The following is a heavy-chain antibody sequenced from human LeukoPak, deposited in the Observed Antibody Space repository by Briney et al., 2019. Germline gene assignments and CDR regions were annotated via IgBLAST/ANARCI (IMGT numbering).Heavy chain of an antibody. V-gene: IGHV4-61*02. D-gene: IGHD2-15*01. CDR3: AREPNGYCSGGSCYGGWFDP. CDR1: GGSISSGSYY. CDR2: IYTSGST. J-gene: IGHJ5*02. Sequence: PSQTLSLTCTVSGGSISSGSYYWSWIRQPAGKGLEWIGRIYTSGSTNYNLSLKSRVTISVDTSKNQFSLKLSSVTAADTAVYYCAREPNGYCSGGSCYGGWFDPWGQGTLVTVSS.